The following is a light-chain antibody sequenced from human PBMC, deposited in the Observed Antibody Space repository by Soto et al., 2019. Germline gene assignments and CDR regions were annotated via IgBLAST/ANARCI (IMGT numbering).Light chain of an antibody. CDR1: MRDVGAYNL. Sequence: QSALTQPASVSGSPGQSITISCAGTMRDVGAYNLVSWYQQHPGRAPQLIIYEVRNRPSGISFRFSGSKSGNTASLTISGLQAEDEADYYCSSYTSLSSLIFGGGTTLTVL. CDR2: EVR. J-gene: IGLJ2*01. CDR3: SSYTSLSSLI. V-gene: IGLV2-14*01.